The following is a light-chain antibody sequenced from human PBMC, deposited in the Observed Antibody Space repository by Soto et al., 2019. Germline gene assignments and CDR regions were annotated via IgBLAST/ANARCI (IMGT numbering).Light chain of an antibody. J-gene: IGKJ4*01. CDR3: QLSSSVPP. V-gene: IGKV1-39*01. CDR1: QSINTY. Sequence: DIQVTQFPSSLSASVGDRVTITCRASQSINTYLNWYHQKPGKPPKLLIYLASSLKSGVSPRFSGSASGTDFSLTISSLQPEDFGTYYCQLSSSVPPLGGGTKVE. CDR2: LAS.